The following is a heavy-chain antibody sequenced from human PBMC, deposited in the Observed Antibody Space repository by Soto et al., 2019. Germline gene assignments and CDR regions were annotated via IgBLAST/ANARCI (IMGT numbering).Heavy chain of an antibody. CDR2: ISTYNGDT. J-gene: IGHJ6*02. D-gene: IGHD5-12*01. CDR1: GYTFTRSG. V-gene: IGHV1-18*01. CDR3: AREGVAPYYYSGMDV. Sequence: VQLVQSGAEVKKPGASVKVSCKASGYTFTRSGISWVRQAPGQGLEWMGWISTYNGDTNYAQTFQGRVTMTTDTSTSTVHMEVRSLRSDDTAVYYCAREGVAPYYYSGMDVWGQGPPVTVSS.